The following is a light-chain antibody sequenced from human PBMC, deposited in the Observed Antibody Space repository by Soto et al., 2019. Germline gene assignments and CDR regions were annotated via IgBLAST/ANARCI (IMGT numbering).Light chain of an antibody. CDR1: QSLVYSDGNTY. V-gene: IGKV2-30*01. CDR2: KVC. Sequence: DVVMTQSPLSLPVTLGQPASISCRSSQSLVYSDGNTYLNWFQQRPGQSPRRLIYKVCNRDSGVPDRFSGSGSVTDFTLKISRVEAEDVGVYYCMQGTHWPPYTFGQGTKLEIK. CDR3: MQGTHWPPYT. J-gene: IGKJ2*01.